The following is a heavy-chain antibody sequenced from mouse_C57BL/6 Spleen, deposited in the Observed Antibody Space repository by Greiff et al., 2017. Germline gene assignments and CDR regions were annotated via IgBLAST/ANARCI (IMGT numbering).Heavy chain of an antibody. CDR1: GFNIKDAY. CDR3: TTRGTGDY. D-gene: IGHD3-3*01. V-gene: IGHV14-4*01. J-gene: IGHJ2*01. Sequence: VQLQQSGAELVRPGASVKLSCTASGFNIKDAYMHWVKQRPEQGLEWIGWIDPENGDTEYASKFQGKATITADTSSSTAYLQLSSLTSEDTAVYYCTTRGTGDYWGQGTTLTVSS. CDR2: IDPENGDT.